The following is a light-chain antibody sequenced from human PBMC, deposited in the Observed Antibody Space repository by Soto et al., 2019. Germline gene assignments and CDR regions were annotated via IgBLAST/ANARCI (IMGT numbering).Light chain of an antibody. CDR3: QQYDTRCT. Sequence: DIQMTQTPSTLSASVGDRVTITCRASQNVNGWLAWYQQKPGKAPKLLINKASTLESGVPSRFSSRGFGTEFTLTISSLQTDDFATYYCQQYDTRCTFGQVTKVDIK. CDR1: QNVNGW. J-gene: IGKJ1*01. V-gene: IGKV1-5*03. CDR2: KAS.